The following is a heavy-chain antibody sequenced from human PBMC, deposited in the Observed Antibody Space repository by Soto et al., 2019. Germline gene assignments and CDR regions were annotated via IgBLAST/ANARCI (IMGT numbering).Heavy chain of an antibody. CDR2: ISGDSGRT. Sequence: EVQLLESGGGLVQPGGSVRLSCAASGLTFGNYAMSWVRQAPGKGLEWVSAISGDSGRTYYADSVKGRFTISRDNSKYTLYLQMKTLRAEDTAVYYCAVTPNCGRDCSAPSYWDFEIWGRGTLVTVSS. V-gene: IGHV3-23*01. CDR3: AVTPNCGRDCSAPSYWDFEI. CDR1: GLTFGNYA. J-gene: IGHJ2*01. D-gene: IGHD2-21*02.